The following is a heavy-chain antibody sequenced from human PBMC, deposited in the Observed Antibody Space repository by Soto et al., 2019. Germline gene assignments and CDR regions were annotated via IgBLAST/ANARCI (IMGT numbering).Heavy chain of an antibody. Sequence: EVQLVESGGGLVQPGGSLRLSCAASGFTFSLYSMSWVRQAPGKGLEWVSYISRSSTGIHYADSVKGRFTISRDDVTNSTHLQMNSLRDGDTAVYYCARAVTWGLDVWGQGTTVSISS. CDR3: ARAVTWGLDV. CDR2: ISRSSTGI. V-gene: IGHV3-48*02. CDR1: GFTFSLYS. J-gene: IGHJ6*01. D-gene: IGHD3-10*01.